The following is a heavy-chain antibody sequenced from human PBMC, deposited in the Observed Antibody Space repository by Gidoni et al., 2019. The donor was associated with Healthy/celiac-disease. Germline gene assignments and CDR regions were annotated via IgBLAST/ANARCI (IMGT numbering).Heavy chain of an antibody. CDR3: ASEGYYYDSSGYLVGFWFDP. J-gene: IGHJ5*02. Sequence: QVQLVQSGAEVKKPGSSVKVSCKASGGTFSSYAISWVRQAPGQGLEWMGGIIPIFGTANYAQKFQGRVTITADESTSTAYMELSSLRSEDTAVYYCASEGYYYDSSGYLVGFWFDPWGQGTLVTVSS. V-gene: IGHV1-69*01. D-gene: IGHD3-22*01. CDR2: IIPIFGTA. CDR1: GGTFSSYA.